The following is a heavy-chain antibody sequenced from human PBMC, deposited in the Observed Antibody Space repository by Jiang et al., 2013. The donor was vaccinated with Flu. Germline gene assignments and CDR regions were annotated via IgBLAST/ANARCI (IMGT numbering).Heavy chain of an antibody. V-gene: IGHV6-1*01. CDR3: ARDLPGSDSSGSHHFDY. CDR1: GDSVSNNSAA. Sequence: QTLSLTCAISGDSVSNNSAAWVWIRQSRSRGLEWLGRTYYRSSWIYEYAESVKSRITIIPDTSKNQFSLQLNSVTPEDTAVYYCARDLPGSDSSGSHHFDYWGQGTLVTVSS. D-gene: IGHD6-19*01. CDR2: TYYRSSWIY. J-gene: IGHJ4*02.